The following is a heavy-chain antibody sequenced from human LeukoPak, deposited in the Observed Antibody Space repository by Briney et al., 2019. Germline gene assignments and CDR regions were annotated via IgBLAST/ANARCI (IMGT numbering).Heavy chain of an antibody. CDR3: ARSLQWRKNNFDY. Sequence: ASVKVSCKASGYTFTGYYMHWVRQAPGQGLEWMGWINPNSGGTNYAQKFQGRVTMTRDTSISTAYMELSRLRSDDTAVYYCARSLQWRKNNFDYWGQGTLVTVSS. V-gene: IGHV1-2*02. D-gene: IGHD6-19*01. CDR1: GYTFTGYY. CDR2: INPNSGGT. J-gene: IGHJ4*02.